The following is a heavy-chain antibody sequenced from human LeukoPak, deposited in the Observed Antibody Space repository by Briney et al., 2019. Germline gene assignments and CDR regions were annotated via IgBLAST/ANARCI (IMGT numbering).Heavy chain of an antibody. J-gene: IGHJ4*02. D-gene: IGHD3-16*02. V-gene: IGHV4-34*01. Sequence: PESLSLTCAVSGGSFIGYSRSWIRQPPGKGLEWIGEINNSVSTNYNPSLNSRVTISVDTSKSQFSLKLSSVTAADTAVYYCAREGLRLGELSLLYFDYWGQGTLVTVSS. CDR2: INNSVST. CDR3: AREGLRLGELSLLYFDY. CDR1: GGSFIGYS.